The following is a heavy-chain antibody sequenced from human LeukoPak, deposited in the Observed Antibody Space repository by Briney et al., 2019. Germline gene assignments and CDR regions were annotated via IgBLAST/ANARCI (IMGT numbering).Heavy chain of an antibody. V-gene: IGHV4-39*07. D-gene: IGHD3-22*01. CDR3: ARGHSSGYYIFDY. Sequence: SETLSLTCTVSGGSISSSSYYWGWIRQPPGKGLEWIGSIYYSGSTHYNPSLKSRVTISVDTSKNQFSLKLSSVTAADTAVYYCARGHSSGYYIFDYWGQGTLVTVSS. J-gene: IGHJ4*02. CDR2: IYYSGST. CDR1: GGSISSSSYY.